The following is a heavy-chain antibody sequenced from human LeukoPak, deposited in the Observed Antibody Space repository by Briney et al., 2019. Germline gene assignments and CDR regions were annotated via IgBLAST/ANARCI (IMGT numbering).Heavy chain of an antibody. Sequence: GRSLRLSCAASGFSFSSFGMHWVRQAPGKGLEWVAVISYDGSNKYYADSVKGRFTISRDNSKNTLYLQMNSLRAEDTAVYCCARDMGRGYSYGSDYWGQGTLVTVSS. D-gene: IGHD5-18*01. V-gene: IGHV3-30*06. CDR2: ISYDGSNK. J-gene: IGHJ4*02. CDR3: ARDMGRGYSYGSDY. CDR1: GFSFSSFG.